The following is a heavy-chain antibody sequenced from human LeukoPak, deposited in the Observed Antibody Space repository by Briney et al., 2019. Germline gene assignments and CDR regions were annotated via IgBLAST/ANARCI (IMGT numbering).Heavy chain of an antibody. CDR2: ITGGGRT. J-gene: IGHJ4*02. Sequence: GGALRLSCAASGFTFAFNNYAMGWVRQAPGRGLEWVSSITGGGRTFYADSMKGRFTISRDNSKVTLYLEMSSLRVEDTAVYYCAAHRYSGTYPYYFDFWGQGALVTVSP. CDR1: GFTFAFNNYA. D-gene: IGHD1-26*01. V-gene: IGHV3-23*01. CDR3: AAHRYSGTYPYYFDF.